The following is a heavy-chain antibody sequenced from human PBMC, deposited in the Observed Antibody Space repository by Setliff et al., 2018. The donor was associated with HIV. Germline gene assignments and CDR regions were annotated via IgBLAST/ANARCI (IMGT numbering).Heavy chain of an antibody. V-gene: IGHV3-11*01. CDR3: AKANPYSSGWAGFGS. CDR1: GFTFSDYY. J-gene: IGHJ4*02. Sequence: GGSLRLSCAASGFTFSDYYIIWIRQAPGKGLEWVSYISSSGSTIYYADSVKGRFTISRDNAKNSLYLQMNRLRVDDTAVYYCAKANPYSSGWAGFGSWGQGTLVTVSS. D-gene: IGHD6-19*01. CDR2: ISSSGSTI.